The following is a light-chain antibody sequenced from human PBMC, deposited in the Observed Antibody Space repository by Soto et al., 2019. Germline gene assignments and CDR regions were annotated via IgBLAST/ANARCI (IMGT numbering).Light chain of an antibody. V-gene: IGLV2-18*02. CDR1: SSDVGSYSR. CDR3: SSYTSSNTYV. CDR2: EVS. Sequence: QSALTQPPSVSGSPGQSVTISCTGTSSDVGSYSRVSWYQQPPGTAPKLMIYEVSNRPLGVPDRFSGSKSGNTASLTISGLQPEDEADYYCSSYTSSNTYVFGTGTKVTVL. J-gene: IGLJ1*01.